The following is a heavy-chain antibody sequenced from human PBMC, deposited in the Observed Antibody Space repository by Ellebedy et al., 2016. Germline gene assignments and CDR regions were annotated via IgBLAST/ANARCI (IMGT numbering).Heavy chain of an antibody. Sequence: ASVKVSCXASGYTFTSSGITWVRQAPGQGLEWMGWISTSNGDTNYAQKLQDRVTMTTDPSTSTAYMELRSLRSDDTAVYYCARGNHYYDSSGYHDWGQGTLVTVSS. J-gene: IGHJ4*02. CDR1: GYTFTSSG. CDR2: ISTSNGDT. V-gene: IGHV1-18*01. D-gene: IGHD3-22*01. CDR3: ARGNHYYDSSGYHD.